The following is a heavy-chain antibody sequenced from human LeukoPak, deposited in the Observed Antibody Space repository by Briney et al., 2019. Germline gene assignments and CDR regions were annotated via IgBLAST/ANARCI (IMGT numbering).Heavy chain of an antibody. CDR2: ISAYNGNT. CDR3: ARQGLQYFDWLPYFDY. V-gene: IGHV1-18*01. J-gene: IGHJ4*02. CDR1: GYTFTSYG. Sequence: ASVKVSCKASGYTFTSYGISWVRQAPGQGLEWMGWISAYNGNTNYAQKLQGRVTMTTDTSTSTAYMELRSLRSDDTAVYYCARQGLQYFDWLPYFDYWGQGTLVTVSS. D-gene: IGHD3-9*01.